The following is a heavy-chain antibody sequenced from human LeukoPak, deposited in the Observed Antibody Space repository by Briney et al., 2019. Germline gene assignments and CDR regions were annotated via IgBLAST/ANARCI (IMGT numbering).Heavy chain of an antibody. CDR3: ARPLDYGDYVNAFDI. CDR2: INPSGGST. Sequence: ASVKVSCKASGYTFTSYYMHWVRQAPGQGLEWMGIINPSGGSTSYAQKFQGRVTMTRDTSTSTVYMELSSLRSEDTAEYYCARPLDYGDYVNAFDIWGQGTMVTVSS. J-gene: IGHJ3*02. D-gene: IGHD4-17*01. CDR1: GYTFTSYY. V-gene: IGHV1-46*01.